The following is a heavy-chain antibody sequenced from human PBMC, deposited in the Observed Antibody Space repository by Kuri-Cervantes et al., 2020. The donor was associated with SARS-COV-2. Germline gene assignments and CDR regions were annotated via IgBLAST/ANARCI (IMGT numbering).Heavy chain of an antibody. CDR1: GYTLTELS. CDR2: FDPEDGET. V-gene: IGHV1-24*01. J-gene: IGHJ4*02. Sequence: ASVKVSCKVSGYTLTELSMHWVRQAPGKGLEWMGGFDPEDGETIYAQKFQGRVTMTEDTSTDTAYMELSSLRSEDTAVYYCATSDGFGSTSLGIFDYWGQGTLVTVSS. CDR3: ATSDGFGSTSLGIFDY. D-gene: IGHD2-2*01.